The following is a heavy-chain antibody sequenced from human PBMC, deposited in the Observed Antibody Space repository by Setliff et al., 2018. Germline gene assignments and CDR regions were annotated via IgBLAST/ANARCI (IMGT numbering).Heavy chain of an antibody. V-gene: IGHV4-34*01. CDR1: GGTFSDYY. CDR3: ARSINGYQQRYDF. D-gene: IGHD3-16*01. J-gene: IGHJ4*02. CDR2: INHRGST. Sequence: SETLSLTCAAYGGTFSDYYWTWIRQPPGKGLEWVGEINHRGSTTYNPSLKSRFTISRDNGKNSLFLQMNSVRAEDTAVYYCARSINGYQQRYDFWGQGALVTVSS.